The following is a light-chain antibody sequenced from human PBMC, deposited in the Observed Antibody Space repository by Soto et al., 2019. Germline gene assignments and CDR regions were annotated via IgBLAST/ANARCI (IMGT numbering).Light chain of an antibody. CDR3: SSYASSITLV. CDR1: SSDVRGYDY. Sequence: QSALTQPASVSGSPGQSITISCTGTSSDVRGYDYVSWYQQHPGKAPKLLIFDVSKRPSGVSYRFSGSKSGNTASLTISGLQAEDEADYYCSSYASSITLVFGGGTKLTVL. CDR2: DVS. V-gene: IGLV2-14*01. J-gene: IGLJ2*01.